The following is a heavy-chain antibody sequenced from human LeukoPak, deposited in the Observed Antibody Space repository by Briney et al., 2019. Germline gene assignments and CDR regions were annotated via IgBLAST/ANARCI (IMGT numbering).Heavy chain of an antibody. CDR2: IIPIFGTA. D-gene: IGHD3-10*01. CDR3: ARGDGSGSYYQYYFDY. J-gene: IGHJ4*02. CDR1: XXTXSXXA. V-gene: IGHV1-69*13. Sequence: SVXVSXKXXXXTXSXXAISWVRQAPGQGLEWMGXIIPIFGTANYAQKFQGRVTITADESTSTAYMELSSLRSEDTAVYYCARGDGSGSYYQYYFDYWGQGTLVTVSS.